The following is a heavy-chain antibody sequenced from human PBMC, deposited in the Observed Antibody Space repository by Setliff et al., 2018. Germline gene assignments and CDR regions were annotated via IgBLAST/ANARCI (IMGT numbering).Heavy chain of an antibody. CDR2: IDWDDDK. CDR1: GFSLSTSGMC. V-gene: IGHV2-70*11. CDR3: ARIRPDYDFWSGYYGAYYYYYMDV. Sequence: SGPTLVNPTQTLTLTCTFSGFSLSTSGMCVSWIRQPPGKALEWLARIDWDDDKYYSTSLKTRLTISKDTSKNQVVLTMTNMDPVDTATYYCARIRPDYDFWSGYYGAYYYYYMDVWGKGTTVTVSS. J-gene: IGHJ6*03. D-gene: IGHD3-3*01.